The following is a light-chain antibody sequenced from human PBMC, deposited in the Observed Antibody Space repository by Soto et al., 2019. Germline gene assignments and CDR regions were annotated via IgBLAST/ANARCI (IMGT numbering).Light chain of an antibody. J-gene: IGLJ3*02. CDR3: ATWDNSLNGWV. CDR2: TNS. V-gene: IGLV1-44*01. Sequence: QSVLTQPPSASGTPGQRVTISCSGSRSNIGTNTLNWYQQVPGTAPKLLIFTNSQRPSGVPDRFSGSKSGTSASLAISELQTEDEADYYCATWDNSLNGWVFGGGTKVTVL. CDR1: RSNIGTNT.